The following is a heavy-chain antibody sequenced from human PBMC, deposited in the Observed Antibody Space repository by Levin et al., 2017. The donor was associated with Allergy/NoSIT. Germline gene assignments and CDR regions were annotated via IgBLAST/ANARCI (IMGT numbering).Heavy chain of an antibody. CDR2: IKEDGSQK. CDR3: ARDTTLAGEA. Sequence: GESLKISCAASGFTFSTCWMSWVRQAPGKGLEWEANIKEDGSQKYYADSVKGRFTISRDNANNSLHLQMNYLGAEDTAVYYCARDTTLAGEAWGQGTLVTVSS. J-gene: IGHJ5*02. D-gene: IGHD6-19*01. V-gene: IGHV3-7*03. CDR1: GFTFSTCW.